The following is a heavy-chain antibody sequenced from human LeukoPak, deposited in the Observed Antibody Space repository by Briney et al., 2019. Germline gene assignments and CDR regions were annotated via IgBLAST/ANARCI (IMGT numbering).Heavy chain of an antibody. CDR2: ISFDGGNK. D-gene: IGHD1-26*01. CDR1: GFTFTYAW. Sequence: PGGSLRLSCAASGFTFTYAWMSWVRQAPGKGLEWVAIISFDGGNKYYADSVKGRFTISRDNSKNTLYLQMNSLRAEDTAVYYCARDGIVGSPLFKFDYWGQGTLVTVSS. J-gene: IGHJ4*02. CDR3: ARDGIVGSPLFKFDY. V-gene: IGHV3-30-3*01.